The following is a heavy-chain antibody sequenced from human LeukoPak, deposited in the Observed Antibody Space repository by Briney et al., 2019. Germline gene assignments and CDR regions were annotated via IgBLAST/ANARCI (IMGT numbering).Heavy chain of an antibody. D-gene: IGHD4-17*01. V-gene: IGHV4-61*05. CDR2: IYYNGVT. Sequence: PSETLSLTCTVSGGSITSSSYYWGWIRQPPGKGLEWIGHIYYNGVTNYNPSLRSRVTMSVDTSKNQFSLKLSSVIAADTAVYYCARHESYGDANWFDPWGQGTLVSVSS. J-gene: IGHJ5*02. CDR1: GGSITSSSYY. CDR3: ARHESYGDANWFDP.